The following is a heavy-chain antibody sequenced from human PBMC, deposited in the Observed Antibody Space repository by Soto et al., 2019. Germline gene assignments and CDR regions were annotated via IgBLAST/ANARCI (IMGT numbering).Heavy chain of an antibody. D-gene: IGHD3-3*01. CDR3: ARGTSSYYDFWSGYYVGPGFYYGMDV. CDR1: GGTFSSYA. Sequence: SVKVSCKASGGTFSSYAISWVRQAPGQGLEWMGGIIPIFGTANYAQKFQGRVTITADKSTSTAYMELSSLRSEDTAVYYCARGTSSYYDFWSGYYVGPGFYYGMDVWGQGTTVTVSS. CDR2: IIPIFGTA. V-gene: IGHV1-69*06. J-gene: IGHJ6*02.